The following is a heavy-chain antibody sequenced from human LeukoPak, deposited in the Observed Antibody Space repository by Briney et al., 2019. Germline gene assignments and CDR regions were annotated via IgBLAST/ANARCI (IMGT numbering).Heavy chain of an antibody. Sequence: SETLSLTCTVSGGSISSYYWSWIRQPPGKGMEWIGYIYYSGSTNYNPSLKSRVTISVDTSKNQFSLKLSSVTAADTAVYYCARTYDFWSGYWFDPWGQGTLVTVSS. CDR1: GGSISSYY. J-gene: IGHJ5*02. CDR2: IYYSGST. V-gene: IGHV4-59*01. D-gene: IGHD3-3*01. CDR3: ARTYDFWSGYWFDP.